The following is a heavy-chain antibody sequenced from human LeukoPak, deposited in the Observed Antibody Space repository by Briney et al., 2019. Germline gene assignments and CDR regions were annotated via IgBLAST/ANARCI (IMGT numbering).Heavy chain of an antibody. CDR2: IYYTGTT. CDR1: GYSISIGYY. V-gene: IGHV4-38-2*02. J-gene: IGHJ5*02. D-gene: IGHD6-25*01. Sequence: SETLSLTCTVSGYSISIGYYWGWIRPPPGKGLEWIGSIYYTGTTYYIPSLKSRVAMSVDTTKNQFSLKLTSVTTADTAVYYCARGSGYPTGWSWFDPWGQGTLVTVSS. CDR3: ARGSGYPTGWSWFDP.